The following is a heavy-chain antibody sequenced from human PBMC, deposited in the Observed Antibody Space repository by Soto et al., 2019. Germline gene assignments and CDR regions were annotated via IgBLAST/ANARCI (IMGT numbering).Heavy chain of an antibody. V-gene: IGHV3-74*01. CDR1: GFTFSGSW. CDR2: INGDGRGT. D-gene: IGHD3-10*01. Sequence: EVQLAESGGGLVQPGGSLRLSCAASGFTFSGSWMHWVRQAPGKGLVWVSRINGDGRGTSYADFVKGRFTISRDGAKNTLFLQMNGLRAEDTAVYYCARGIFGSGTANDYWGQGTLVTVSS. CDR3: ARGIFGSGTANDY. J-gene: IGHJ4*02.